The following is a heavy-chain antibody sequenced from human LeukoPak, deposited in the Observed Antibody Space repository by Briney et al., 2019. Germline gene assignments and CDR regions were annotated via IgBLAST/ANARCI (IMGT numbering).Heavy chain of an antibody. CDR1: GGSFSGYY. D-gene: IGHD2-8*01. V-gene: IGHV4-34*01. CDR3: ARRRKARLVYATVIARVHDY. J-gene: IGHJ4*02. CDR2: INHSGST. Sequence: SETLSLTCAVYGGSFSGYYWSWIRQPPGKGLEWIGEINHSGSTNYNPSLKSRVTISVDTSKNQFSLKLSSVTAADTAVYYCARRRKARLVYATVIARVHDYWGQGTLVTVSS.